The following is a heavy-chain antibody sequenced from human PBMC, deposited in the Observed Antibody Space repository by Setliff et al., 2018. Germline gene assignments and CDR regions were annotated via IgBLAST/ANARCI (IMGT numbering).Heavy chain of an antibody. V-gene: IGHV4-4*07. CDR2: IYANGNT. CDR3: AREQWLDPPGYYYMDV. CDR1: GGSITSYY. Sequence: SETLSLTCTVSGGSITSYYWSWIRQPVGKGLEWIGCIYANGNTNYNSSLKSRVTMSIDTSKNQFSLKLNSVTAADMAVYYCAREQWLDPPGYYYMDVWAKGTTVTVSS. J-gene: IGHJ6*03. D-gene: IGHD6-19*01.